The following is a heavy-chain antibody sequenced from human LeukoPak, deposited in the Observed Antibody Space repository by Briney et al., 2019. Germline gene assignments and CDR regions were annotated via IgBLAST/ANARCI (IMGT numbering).Heavy chain of an antibody. CDR1: GFTFSSYW. V-gene: IGHV3-74*01. D-gene: IGHD4-23*01. CDR2: INSDGSST. J-gene: IGHJ4*02. Sequence: GGSLRLSCADSGFTFSSYWMHWVRQAPGKGLVWVSRINSDGSSTSYADSVKGRFTISRDNAKNTLYLQMNSLRAEDTAVYYCARDPTVAAPLDSYYFDYWGQGTLVTVSS. CDR3: ARDPTVAAPLDSYYFDY.